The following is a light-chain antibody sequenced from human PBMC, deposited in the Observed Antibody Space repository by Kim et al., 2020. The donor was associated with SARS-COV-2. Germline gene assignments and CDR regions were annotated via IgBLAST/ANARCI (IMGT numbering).Light chain of an antibody. J-gene: IGLJ1*01. CDR1: SSDVGGYSY. V-gene: IGLV2-11*03. CDR3: CSYAGSYTYV. CDR2: DVR. Sequence: GQSVTTSCTGTSSDVGGYSYVSWYQQHPGKAPKLIIYDVRKRPSGVPDRFSGSKSGNTASLTISELQAEDEADYYCCSYAGSYTYVFGTGTKVTVL.